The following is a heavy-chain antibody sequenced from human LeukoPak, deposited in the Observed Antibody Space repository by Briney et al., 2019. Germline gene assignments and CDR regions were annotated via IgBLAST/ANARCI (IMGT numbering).Heavy chain of an antibody. CDR2: INHSGST. V-gene: IGHV4-34*01. CDR1: GGSFSGYY. CDR3: ARRRLYYYDSSGRNGAFDI. Sequence: SETLSLTCAVYGGSFSGYYWSWIRQPPGKGLEWIGEINHSGSTNYNPSLKSRVTISVDTSKNQFSLKLSSVTAADTAVYYCARRRLYYYDSSGRNGAFDIWGQGTMVTVSS. D-gene: IGHD3-22*01. J-gene: IGHJ3*02.